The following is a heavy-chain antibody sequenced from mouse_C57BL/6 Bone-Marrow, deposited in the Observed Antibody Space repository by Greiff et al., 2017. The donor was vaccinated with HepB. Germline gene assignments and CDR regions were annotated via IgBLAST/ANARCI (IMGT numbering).Heavy chain of an antibody. CDR3: ARGGTSYFDV. CDR2: ISSGSSTI. CDR1: GFTFSDYG. J-gene: IGHJ1*03. Sequence: EVKVVESGGGLVKPGGSLKLSCAASGFTFSDYGMHWVRQAPEKGLEWVAYISSGSSTIYYADTVKGRFTISRDNAKNNLFLQMTSLRSEDTAMYYCARGGTSYFDVWGTGTTVTVSS. V-gene: IGHV5-17*01. D-gene: IGHD3-3*01.